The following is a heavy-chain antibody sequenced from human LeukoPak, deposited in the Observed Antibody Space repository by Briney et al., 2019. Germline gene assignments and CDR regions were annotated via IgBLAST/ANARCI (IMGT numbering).Heavy chain of an antibody. D-gene: IGHD6-6*01. Sequence: ASVKVSCKASGYTFTRYAVNWVRQAPGQGLEWMGWINPNSGGTNYAQKFQGRVTMTRDTSISTAYMELSRLRSDDTAVYYCARDRYSSSVYYMDVWGKGTTVTVSS. V-gene: IGHV1-2*02. CDR3: ARDRYSSSVYYMDV. CDR1: GYTFTRYA. J-gene: IGHJ6*03. CDR2: INPNSGGT.